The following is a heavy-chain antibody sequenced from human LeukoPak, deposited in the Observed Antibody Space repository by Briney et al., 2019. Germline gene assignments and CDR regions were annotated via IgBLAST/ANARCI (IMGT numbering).Heavy chain of an antibody. CDR1: GFTFSSYE. J-gene: IGHJ4*02. CDR2: ISGSGGST. Sequence: PGGSLRLSCAASGFTFSSYEMNWVRQAPGKGLEWVSAISGSGGSTYYADSVKGRFTISRDNSKNTLYLQMNSLRAEDTAVYYCAKDTRGVVVPAAPFDYWGQGTLVTVSS. V-gene: IGHV3-23*01. CDR3: AKDTRGVVVPAAPFDY. D-gene: IGHD2-2*01.